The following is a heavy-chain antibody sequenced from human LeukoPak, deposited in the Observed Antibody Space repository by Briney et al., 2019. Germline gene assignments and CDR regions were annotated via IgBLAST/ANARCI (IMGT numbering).Heavy chain of an antibody. CDR3: ARMTVRLRGFDY. CDR2: ISSSSTI. V-gene: IGHV3-69-1*01. J-gene: IGHJ4*02. Sequence: ETLSLTCAVYGGSFSGYYMSWIRQAPGKGLEWVSYISSSSTIYYADSVKGRFTISRDNAKNSLYLQMNSLRDEDTAVYYCARMTVRLRGFDYWGQGTLVTVSS. D-gene: IGHD4-17*01. CDR1: GGSFSGYY.